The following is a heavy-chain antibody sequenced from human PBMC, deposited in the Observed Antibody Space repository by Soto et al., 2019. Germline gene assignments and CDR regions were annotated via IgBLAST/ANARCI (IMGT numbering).Heavy chain of an antibody. Sequence: SETLSLTCTGSGGSIRSYYWSWIRQAPGKGLEWIGCLYNSGSTVYNPSLKSRVTISVDTSKNQFSLKLNSVTAADTAVYYCARDLWGYCGTDCYPLDVWGQGNTVTVX. V-gene: IGHV4-59*01. D-gene: IGHD2-21*02. CDR1: GGSIRSYY. CDR3: ARDLWGYCGTDCYPLDV. J-gene: IGHJ6*02. CDR2: LYNSGST.